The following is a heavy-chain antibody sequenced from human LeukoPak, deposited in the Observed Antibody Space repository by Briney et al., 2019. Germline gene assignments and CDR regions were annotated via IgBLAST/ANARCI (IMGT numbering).Heavy chain of an antibody. D-gene: IGHD5-12*01. CDR1: GFTFSSRDW. CDR2: IRQDGSEK. V-gene: IGHV3-7*01. CDR3: ARDGGYSGYDFYY. J-gene: IGHJ4*02. Sequence: GGSLRLSCVASGFTFSSRDWMTWVRQAPGKGLEWVANIRQDGSEKNYVDSVKGRFTISRDNAKNSVDLQMNSLRVEDTAVYYCARDGGYSGYDFYYWGQGTLVTVSS.